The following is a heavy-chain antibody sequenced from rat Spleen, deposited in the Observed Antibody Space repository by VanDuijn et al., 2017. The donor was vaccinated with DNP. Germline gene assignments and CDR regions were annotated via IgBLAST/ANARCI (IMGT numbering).Heavy chain of an antibody. J-gene: IGHJ2*01. CDR3: ARSSSILDYFNY. Sequence: EVQFQESGPGLVKSSQSLSLTCSVTGYSITSNYWAWIRKFPGNKMEWIGHISYSGSTSYNPSLKSRISITRDTSNNQFFLHLNSVTTEDTATYYCARSSSILDYFNYWGQGVMVTVSS. CDR1: GYSITSNY. V-gene: IGHV3-1*01. CDR2: ISYSGST. D-gene: IGHD1-6*01.